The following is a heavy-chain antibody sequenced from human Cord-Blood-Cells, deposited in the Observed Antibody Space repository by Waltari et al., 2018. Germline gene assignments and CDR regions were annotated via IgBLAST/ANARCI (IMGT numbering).Heavy chain of an antibody. CDR1: GGSLSGYY. CDR2: INHSGST. CDR3: ARSSYYYYYMDV. V-gene: IGHV4-34*01. Sequence: QVQLQQWGAGLLKPSETLSLPCAVYGGSLSGYYWSWIRQPPGKGLEWIGEINHSGSTNYNPSLKSRVTISVDTSKNQFSLKLSSVTAADTAVYYCARSSYYYYYMDVWGKGTTVTVSS. J-gene: IGHJ6*03.